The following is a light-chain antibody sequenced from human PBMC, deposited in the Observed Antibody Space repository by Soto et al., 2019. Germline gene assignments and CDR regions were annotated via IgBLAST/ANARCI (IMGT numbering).Light chain of an antibody. CDR3: AAWDDSLSGIYV. CDR1: SSNIGSNY. J-gene: IGLJ1*01. CDR2: RNN. V-gene: IGLV1-47*01. Sequence: QSVLTQPPSASGTPGQRVTISCSGSSSNIGSNYVYWYQQLPGTAPKLLIYRNNQRPSGVPDRFSGSKSGTSASLAISGLRSEDGADYYCAAWDDSLSGIYVFGTGTQLTVL.